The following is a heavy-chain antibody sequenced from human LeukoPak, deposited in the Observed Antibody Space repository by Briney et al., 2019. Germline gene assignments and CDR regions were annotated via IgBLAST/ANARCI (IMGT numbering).Heavy chain of an antibody. D-gene: IGHD6-13*01. CDR2: ISWDGDST. V-gene: IGHV3-43D*03. CDR1: GFTFDDYA. CDR3: ARDAIITYSSSRWFDP. J-gene: IGHJ5*02. Sequence: GGSLRLSCAASGFTFDDYAMHWVRQAPGKGLECVSLISWDGDSTYYSDSVKGRFTISRDNAKNSLYLQMNSLRAEDTALYYCARDAIITYSSSRWFDPWGQGTLVTVSS.